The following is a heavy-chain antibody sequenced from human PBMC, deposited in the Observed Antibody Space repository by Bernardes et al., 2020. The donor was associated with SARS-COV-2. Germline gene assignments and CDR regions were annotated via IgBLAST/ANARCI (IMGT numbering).Heavy chain of an antibody. D-gene: IGHD4-17*01. CDR2: IWYDGSNK. CDR3: ARGGDGDYVRYFQH. J-gene: IGHJ1*01. CDR1: GFTFSSYG. Sequence: GGSLRLSCAASGFTFSSYGMHWVRQAPGKGLEWVAVIWYDGSNKYYADSVKGRFTISRDNSKNTLYLQMNSLRAEDTAVYYCARGGDGDYVRYFQHWGQGTLVTVSS. V-gene: IGHV3-33*01.